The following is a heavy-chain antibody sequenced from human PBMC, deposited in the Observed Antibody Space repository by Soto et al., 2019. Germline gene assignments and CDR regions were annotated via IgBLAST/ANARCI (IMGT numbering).Heavy chain of an antibody. D-gene: IGHD3-9*01. Sequence: QVQLVESGGGVVQPGRSLRLSCAASGFTFSSYGMHWVRQAPGKGLEWVAVISYDGSNKYYADSVKGRFTISRDNSKNTLYLEMNSLRAEDRAVCYCAKEGCDYVILTGSGYYGMDVWGQGTTVTVSS. J-gene: IGHJ6*02. V-gene: IGHV3-30*18. CDR2: ISYDGSNK. CDR1: GFTFSSYG. CDR3: AKEGCDYVILTGSGYYGMDV.